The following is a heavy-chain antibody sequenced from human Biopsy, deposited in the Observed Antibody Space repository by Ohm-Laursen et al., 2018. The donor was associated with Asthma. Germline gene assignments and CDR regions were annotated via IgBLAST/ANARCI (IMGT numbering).Heavy chain of an antibody. V-gene: IGHV1-69*13. CDR3: ASPTYCSGSSCINNYYYALDV. Sequence: PVKVSCKASGGTFSNYAISWVRQAPGQGLEWMGGIIPMFGTTNYAQKFQGRVTITADESTSTAYMELSSLRSDDTAVYYCASPTYCSGSSCINNYYYALDVWGQGTTVTVTS. J-gene: IGHJ6*02. D-gene: IGHD2-15*01. CDR2: IIPMFGTT. CDR1: GGTFSNYA.